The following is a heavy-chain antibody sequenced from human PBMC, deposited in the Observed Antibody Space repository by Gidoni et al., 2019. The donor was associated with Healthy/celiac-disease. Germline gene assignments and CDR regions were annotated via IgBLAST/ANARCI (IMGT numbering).Heavy chain of an antibody. D-gene: IGHD2-15*01. CDR3: ARELKHGYSVGFDY. CDR2: IAYDGSNK. V-gene: IGHV3-30-3*01. J-gene: IGHJ4*02. CDR1: GFPCSSYA. Sequence: QVQLLESVGVVVPPGRSLRLSLAASGFPCSSYAMHWVRQAPGKGLEWVAVIAYDGSNKYYADSVKGRFTIARDNSKNTLYLQMNSLRAEDTAVYYCARELKHGYSVGFDYWGQGTLVTVSS.